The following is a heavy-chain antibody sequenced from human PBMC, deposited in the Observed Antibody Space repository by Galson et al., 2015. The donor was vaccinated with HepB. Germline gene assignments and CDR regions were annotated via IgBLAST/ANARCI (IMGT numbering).Heavy chain of an antibody. V-gene: IGHV4-59*01. CDR1: GGSISGDY. J-gene: IGHJ2*01. CDR2: IYYSGST. D-gene: IGHD2-15*01. CDR3: ARLSGSYCSDDSCLNWYFDL. Sequence: SETLSLTCTVSGGSISGDYWSWIRQPPGKGLEWIGYIYYSGSTNYNPSVKSRATIAVDTSQNQFSLRLTSVTAADTAVYYCARLSGSYCSDDSCLNWYFDLWGRGTLVTVSS.